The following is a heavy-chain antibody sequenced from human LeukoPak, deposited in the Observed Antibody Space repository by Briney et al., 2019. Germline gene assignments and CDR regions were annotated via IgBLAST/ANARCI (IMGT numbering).Heavy chain of an antibody. D-gene: IGHD4-17*01. V-gene: IGHV3-33*01. CDR3: ARDPDPVTPYYYYYGMDV. CDR1: GFTFSSYG. J-gene: IGHJ6*02. Sequence: PGGSLRLSCAASGFTFSSYGMHWVRQAPGKGLEWVAVIWYDGSNKYYADSVKGRFTISRDNSKNTLYLQMNSLRAEDTAVYYCARDPDPVTPYYYYYGMDVWGQGTTVTVSS. CDR2: IWYDGSNK.